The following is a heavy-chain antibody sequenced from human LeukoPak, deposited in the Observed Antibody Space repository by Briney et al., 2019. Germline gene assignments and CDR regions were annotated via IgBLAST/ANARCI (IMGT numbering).Heavy chain of an antibody. Sequence: PSETLSLTCAVSGGSISSGGYSWSWIRQPPGKGLEWIGYIYHSGSTYYNPSLKSRVTISVDRSKNQFSLKLSSVTAADTAVYYCARGAYDILTGYYNPPSGMDVWGKGTTATVSS. J-gene: IGHJ6*04. V-gene: IGHV4-30-2*01. D-gene: IGHD3-9*01. CDR2: IYHSGST. CDR1: GGSISSGGYS. CDR3: ARGAYDILTGYYNPPSGMDV.